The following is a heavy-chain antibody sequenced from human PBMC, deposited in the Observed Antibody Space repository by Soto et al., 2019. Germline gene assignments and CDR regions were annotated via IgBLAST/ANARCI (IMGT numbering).Heavy chain of an antibody. J-gene: IGHJ4*02. CDR3: ARETLLWFGESPHFDY. Sequence: ASVKVSCKASGYTFTSYGISWVRQAPGQGLEWMGWISAYNGNTNYAQKLQGRVTMTTDTSTSTAYMELRSLRSDDTAVYYCARETLLWFGESPHFDYWGQGTLVTVSS. CDR1: GYTFTSYG. CDR2: ISAYNGNT. V-gene: IGHV1-18*01. D-gene: IGHD3-10*01.